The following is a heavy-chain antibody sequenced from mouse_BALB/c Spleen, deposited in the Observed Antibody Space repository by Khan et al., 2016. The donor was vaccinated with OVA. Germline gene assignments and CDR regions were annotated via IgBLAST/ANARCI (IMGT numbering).Heavy chain of an antibody. D-gene: IGHD1-1*01. CDR2: INPHIGET. V-gene: IGHV1-20*02. CDR3: ARKNGSDFDY. Sequence: VQLKESGPELMKPGASVKISCKASGYSFTGYFMNWVMQSHGKSLEWIGRINPHIGETFYNQKFKGKATLTVDESSTTAHMELRSLASEDSAVYYCARKNGSDFDYWGQGTTLTVSS. CDR1: GYSFTGYF. J-gene: IGHJ2*01.